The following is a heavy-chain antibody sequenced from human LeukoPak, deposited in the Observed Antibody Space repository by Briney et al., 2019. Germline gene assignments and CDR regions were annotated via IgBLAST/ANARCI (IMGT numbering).Heavy chain of an antibody. V-gene: IGHV3-48*02. CDR3: ARDLAFSDY. J-gene: IGHJ4*02. CDR1: GFTFSSYS. CDR2: ISSTSSTI. D-gene: IGHD3-16*01. Sequence: GGSLRLSCAASGFTFSSYSMNWVRQAPGKGLEWVSNISSTSSTIYYADSGKGRFTTSRDNAKNSLYLQMNSLSDEDTAMYYCARDLAFSDYWGQGTLVTVSS.